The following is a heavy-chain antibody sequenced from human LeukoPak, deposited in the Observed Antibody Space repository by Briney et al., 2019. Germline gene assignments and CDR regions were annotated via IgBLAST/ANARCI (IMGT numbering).Heavy chain of an antibody. CDR1: GFTFSSYA. V-gene: IGHV3-23*01. D-gene: IGHD3-10*01. J-gene: IGHJ4*02. CDR2: ISGSGGST. CDR3: AKSVLLWFGEVLYEDYFDS. Sequence: PGGSLRLSCAASGFTFSSYAMSWVRQAPGKGLEWVSAISGSGGSTYYADSVKGRFTISRDNSKNTLYLQMNSLRAEDTAVYYCAKSVLLWFGEVLYEDYFDSWGQGTLVTVSS.